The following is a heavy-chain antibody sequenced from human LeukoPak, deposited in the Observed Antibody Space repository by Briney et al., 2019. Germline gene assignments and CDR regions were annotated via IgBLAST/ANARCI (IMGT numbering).Heavy chain of an antibody. Sequence: KPSETLSLTCAVSGGSVSSATYYWSWIRQPPGKGLEWIGYFFYSGSTSYNPSLKTRVTISVDTSKNQFSLRLSSVTAADTAVYYCARQGDGYCSSTSCPFDPWGHRTLVTVSS. CDR1: GGSVSSATYY. J-gene: IGHJ5*02. CDR3: ARQGDGYCSSTSCPFDP. D-gene: IGHD2-2*01. V-gene: IGHV4-61*01. CDR2: FFYSGST.